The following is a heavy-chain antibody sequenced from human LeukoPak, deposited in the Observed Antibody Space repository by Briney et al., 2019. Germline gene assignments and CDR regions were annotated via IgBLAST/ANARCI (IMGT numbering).Heavy chain of an antibody. CDR1: GGSISSFY. Sequence: SETLSLACSVSGGSISSFYWNWIRQPPGKGLEWIGYMSNSGSTNYNPSLKSRLTISVDTSKNHLSLRLSSVTAADTAVYYCARGNYDDSYAYGGDFDSWGQGTLVTVSS. V-gene: IGHV4-59*01. D-gene: IGHD3-16*01. CDR3: ARGNYDDSYAYGGDFDS. J-gene: IGHJ4*02. CDR2: MSNSGST.